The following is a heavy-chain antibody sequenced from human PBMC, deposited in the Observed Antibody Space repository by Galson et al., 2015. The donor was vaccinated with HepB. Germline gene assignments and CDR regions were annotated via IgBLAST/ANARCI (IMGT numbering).Heavy chain of an antibody. CDR3: TKWGGSSSFMDE. V-gene: IGHV4-4*02. Sequence: SETLSLTCAVSGGSISSITWWNWVRLPPGKGLEWIGEIYRSGSTNYNPSLKSRVTISVDKSKNQFSLTLRSVTAADTAVYYCTKWGGSSSFMDEWGQGTLVTVSS. J-gene: IGHJ4*02. D-gene: IGHD6-13*01. CDR2: IYRSGST. CDR1: GGSISSITW.